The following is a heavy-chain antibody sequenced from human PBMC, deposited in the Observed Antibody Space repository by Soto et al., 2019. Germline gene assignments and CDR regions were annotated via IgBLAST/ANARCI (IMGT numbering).Heavy chain of an antibody. Sequence: SVKVSCKASGGTFSSYAISWVRQAPGQGLEWMGGIIPIFGTANYAQKFQGRVTITADKSTSTAYMELSSLRSEDTAVYYCARDVRDRPGYCTNGVCYYYYYGMDVWGQGTTVTVSS. V-gene: IGHV1-69*06. CDR3: ARDVRDRPGYCTNGVCYYYYYGMDV. CDR1: GGTFSSYA. CDR2: IIPIFGTA. J-gene: IGHJ6*02. D-gene: IGHD2-8*01.